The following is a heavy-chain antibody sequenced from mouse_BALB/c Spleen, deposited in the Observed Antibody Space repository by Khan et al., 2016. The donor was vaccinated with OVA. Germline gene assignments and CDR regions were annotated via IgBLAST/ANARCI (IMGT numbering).Heavy chain of an antibody. D-gene: IGHD1-1*01. CDR3: ARKNGSDFDY. V-gene: IGHV1-20*02. Sequence: VQLQQSGPELVKPGASVKISCKASGYSFTGYFMNWVMQSHGKSLEWIGRINPHIGETFYNQKFKGKATLTVDESSSTAHMELRSLAPEDSAVYYCARKNGSDFDYWGQGTTLTVSS. CDR2: INPHIGET. J-gene: IGHJ2*01. CDR1: GYSFTGYF.